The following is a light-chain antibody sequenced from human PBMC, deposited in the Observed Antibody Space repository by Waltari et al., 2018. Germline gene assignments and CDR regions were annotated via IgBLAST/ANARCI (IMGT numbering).Light chain of an antibody. CDR2: GAS. V-gene: IGKV3-20*01. CDR1: QTGRTTY. J-gene: IGKJ4*01. Sequence: EIVLTQSPGTLSLSPGERATLSCRASQTGRTTYLACYQQKPGQAPTLLIYGASSRATGIPDRFSGSGSGTDFSLTISSLEPEDFAVYYCQQYDISPLTFGGGTKVEIK. CDR3: QQYDISPLT.